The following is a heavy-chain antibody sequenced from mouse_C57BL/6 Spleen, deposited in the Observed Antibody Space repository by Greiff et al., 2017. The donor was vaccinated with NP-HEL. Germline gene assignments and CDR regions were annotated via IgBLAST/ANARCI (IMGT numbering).Heavy chain of an antibody. CDR3: ARTTHGAWFAY. CDR2: IYPRDGST. V-gene: IGHV1-85*01. Sequence: VKLMESGPELVKPGASVKLSCKASGYTFTSYDINWVKQRPGQGLEWIGWIYPRDGSTKYNEKFKGKATLNVDTSSITAYMELHSLTSEDAAVYFCARTTHGAWFAYWGQGTLVTVSA. CDR1: GYTFTSYD. J-gene: IGHJ3*01.